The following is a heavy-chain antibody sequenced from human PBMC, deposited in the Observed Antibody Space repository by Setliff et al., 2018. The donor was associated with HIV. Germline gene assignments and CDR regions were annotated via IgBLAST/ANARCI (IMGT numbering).Heavy chain of an antibody. V-gene: IGHV3-23*01. D-gene: IGHD3-9*01. J-gene: IGHJ4*02. CDR2: ISGESRRT. CDR1: GFMFSDYA. CDR3: ARVITVLRSSDWSYYFDY. Sequence: LRLSCAASGFMFSDYAMSWVRLVPGKGLEWVSIISGESRRTSYADSVKGRFTISRDNSKNTLYLQMNSLRAEDTAVYYCARVITVLRSSDWSYYFDYWGQGTLVTVSS.